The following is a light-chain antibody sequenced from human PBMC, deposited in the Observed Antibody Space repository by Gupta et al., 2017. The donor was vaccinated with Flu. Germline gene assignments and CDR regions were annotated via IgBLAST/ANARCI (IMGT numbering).Light chain of an antibody. Sequence: EIVMTQSPATLSVSPGDIATLSCKASQSVSSNLAWYQQKPGQAPRLLIYGASTRDTGIPARFSGSGYGTEFTLTISSLQSEDFAVYYCQQYNNWPPLTFGGGTKVEIK. CDR2: GAS. CDR1: QSVSSN. J-gene: IGKJ4*01. CDR3: QQYNNWPPLT. V-gene: IGKV3-15*01.